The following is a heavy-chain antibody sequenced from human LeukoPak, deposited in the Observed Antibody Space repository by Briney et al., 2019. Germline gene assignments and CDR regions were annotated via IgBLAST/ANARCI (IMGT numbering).Heavy chain of an antibody. CDR2: VIHSGST. J-gene: IGHJ6*03. V-gene: IGHV4-34*12. D-gene: IGHD1-26*01. CDR1: GGSFSGYY. CDR3: ARIRVSAPAYYMDV. Sequence: PSETLSLTCAVYGGSFSGYYWSWIRQPPGGGLEWIGQVIHSGSTNYDPSLKSRVTISVDTSKNQFSLKLSSVTAADTAVYYCARIRVSAPAYYMDVWGKGTTVTISS.